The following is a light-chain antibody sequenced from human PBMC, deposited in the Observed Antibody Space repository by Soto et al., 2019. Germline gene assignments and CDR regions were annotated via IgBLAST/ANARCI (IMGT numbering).Light chain of an antibody. CDR3: YQFNNWLPFT. CDR2: AAY. CDR1: QSVRN. Sequence: EIVMTQSPATLSVSPGETATLSCRASQSVRNLAWYQHRPGQAPRRLIYAAYTRATGIPARFSGSGSGTEFTLNISSLQSEDVAVYYCYQFNNWLPFTFGPGTKLDLK. J-gene: IGKJ3*01. V-gene: IGKV3-15*01.